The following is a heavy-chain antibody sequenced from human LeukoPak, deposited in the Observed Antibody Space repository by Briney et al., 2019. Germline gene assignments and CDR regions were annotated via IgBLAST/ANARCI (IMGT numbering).Heavy chain of an antibody. CDR2: IWYDGSNK. CDR3: ARGGSYSSSWAEYFQH. J-gene: IGHJ1*01. D-gene: IGHD6-13*01. Sequence: PGGSLRLSCAASGXTFSSYGMHWVRQAPGKGLEWVAVIWYDGSNKYYADSVKGRFTISRDNSKNTLYLQMNSLRAEDTAVYYCARGGSYSSSWAEYFQHWGQGTLVTVSS. V-gene: IGHV3-33*01. CDR1: GXTFSSYG.